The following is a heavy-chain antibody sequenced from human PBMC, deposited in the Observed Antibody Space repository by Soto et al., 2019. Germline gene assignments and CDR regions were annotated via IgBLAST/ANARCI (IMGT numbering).Heavy chain of an antibody. V-gene: IGHV1-69*01. CDR2: IIPIFGTA. Sequence: QVQLVQSGAEVKKPGSSVKVSCKASGGTFSSYAISWVRQAPGQGLEWMGGIIPIFGTANYAQKFQGRVTITADESTSTAYMELSSLRSEDTAVYYCARIKQHYSGYDYYYYYGMDVWGQGTTVTVSS. J-gene: IGHJ6*02. CDR3: ARIKQHYSGYDYYYYYGMDV. CDR1: GGTFSSYA. D-gene: IGHD5-12*01.